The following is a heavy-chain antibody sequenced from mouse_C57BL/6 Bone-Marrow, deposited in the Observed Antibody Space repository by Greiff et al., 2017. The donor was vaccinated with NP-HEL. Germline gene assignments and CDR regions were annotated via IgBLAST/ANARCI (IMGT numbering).Heavy chain of an antibody. CDR3: ANLWLRRDWYFDV. D-gene: IGHD2-2*01. CDR1: GYTFTSYG. Sequence: QVQLKESGAELARPGASVKLSCKASGYTFTSYGISWVKQRTGQGLEWIGEIYPRSGNTYYNEKFKGKATLTADKSSSTAYMELRSLTSEDSAVYFCANLWLRRDWYFDVWGTGTTVTVSS. CDR2: IYPRSGNT. V-gene: IGHV1-81*01. J-gene: IGHJ1*03.